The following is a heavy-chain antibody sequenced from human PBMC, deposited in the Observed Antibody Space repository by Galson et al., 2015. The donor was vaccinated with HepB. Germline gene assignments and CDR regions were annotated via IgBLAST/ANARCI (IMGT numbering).Heavy chain of an antibody. J-gene: IGHJ4*02. V-gene: IGHV1-3*01. CDR3: ARPLGGGATLGFDY. Sequence: SVKVSCKASGYTFTIYAMHWVRQAPGQRLEWMGLIDAGNGNTEYSQMFKDRVTITRDTSASIVYMDLGSLRSEDTAVYYCARPLGGGATLGFDYWDQGTLVTVSS. D-gene: IGHD1-26*01. CDR2: IDAGNGNT. CDR1: GYTFTIYA.